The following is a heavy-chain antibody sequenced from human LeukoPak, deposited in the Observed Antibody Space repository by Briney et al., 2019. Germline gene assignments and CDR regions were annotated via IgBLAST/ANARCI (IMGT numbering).Heavy chain of an antibody. D-gene: IGHD3-3*01. Sequence: GGSLRLSCAASGFTVSSNYMSWVRQAPGKGLEWVSAISGSGGSTYYADSVKGRFTISRDNSKNTLYLQMNSLRAEDTAVYYCAKDSLYYDFSPNWFDPWGQGTLVTVSS. CDR3: AKDSLYYDFSPNWFDP. J-gene: IGHJ5*02. CDR2: ISGSGGST. V-gene: IGHV3-23*01. CDR1: GFTVSSNY.